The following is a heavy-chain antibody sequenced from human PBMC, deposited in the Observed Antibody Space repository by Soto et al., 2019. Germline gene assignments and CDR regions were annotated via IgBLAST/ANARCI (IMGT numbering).Heavy chain of an antibody. V-gene: IGHV3-9*01. J-gene: IGHJ6*02. Sequence: GGSLRLSCAASGFTFDDYAVHWVRQAPGKGLEWVSGISWNSGSIGYADSVKGRFTISRDNAKNSLYLQMNSLRAEDTALYYCAKDHRGSIAAAGLMYYYYGMDVWGQGTTVTVSS. CDR2: ISWNSGSI. CDR1: GFTFDDYA. CDR3: AKDHRGSIAAAGLMYYYYGMDV. D-gene: IGHD6-13*01.